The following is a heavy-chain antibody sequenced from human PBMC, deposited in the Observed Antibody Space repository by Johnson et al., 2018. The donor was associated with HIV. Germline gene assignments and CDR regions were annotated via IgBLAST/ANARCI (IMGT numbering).Heavy chain of an antibody. CDR3: AKDRQWGPRDAFDI. CDR1: GFTFEDYG. D-gene: IGHD6-19*01. J-gene: IGHJ3*02. V-gene: IGHV3-20*04. Sequence: VQLVESGGGVVRPGGSLRLSCATSGFTFEDYGMSWVRQAPGKGLEWVSGINWNGGSTYYADSVKGRFTISRDNSKNTLYLQMNSLRAEDTAVYYCAKDRQWGPRDAFDIWGQGTMVTVSS. CDR2: INWNGGST.